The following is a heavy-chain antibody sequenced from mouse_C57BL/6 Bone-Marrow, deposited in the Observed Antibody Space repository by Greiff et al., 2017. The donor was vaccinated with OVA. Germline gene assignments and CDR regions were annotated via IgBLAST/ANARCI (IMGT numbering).Heavy chain of an antibody. CDR2: IYPRSGNT. J-gene: IGHJ2*01. CDR1: GYTFTSYG. V-gene: IGHV1-81*01. D-gene: IGHD2-5*01. CDR3: ARLGANYSNYAADFDY. Sequence: QVQLQQSGAELARPGASVKLSCKASGYTFTSYGISWVKQRTGQGLEWIGEIYPRSGNTYYTEKFKGKATLTAAKSSSTAYMQLRSLTSEDSAVYFGARLGANYSNYAADFDYWGQGTTLTVSA.